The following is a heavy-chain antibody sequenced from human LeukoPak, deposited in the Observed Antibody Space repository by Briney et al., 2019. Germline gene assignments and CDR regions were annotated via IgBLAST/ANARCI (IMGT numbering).Heavy chain of an antibody. D-gene: IGHD3-16*01. Sequence: SETLSLTCTVSSDSISSTYYYWGWIRQSPDKGLEWIGTFHYSGSNYYDPSLKSRITLSVDTSKNQFSLSLISVTAADTAVYFCARQATFGYAYAYYFDLWGQGTLVTVSS. J-gene: IGHJ4*02. CDR3: ARQATFGYAYAYYFDL. CDR2: FHYSGSN. CDR1: SDSISSTYYY. V-gene: IGHV4-39*01.